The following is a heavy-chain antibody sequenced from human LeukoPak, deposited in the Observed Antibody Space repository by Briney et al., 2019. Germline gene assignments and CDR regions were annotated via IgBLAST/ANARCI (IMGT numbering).Heavy chain of an antibody. CDR1: GFTFSSYS. Sequence: GGSLRLSCAASGFTFSSYSMNWVRQAPGKGLEWVSSISSSSSYIYYADSVKGRFTISRDNSKNTLYLQMNSLRAEDTAVYYCAKEGGYCSSTSCYWGAFDIWGQGTMVTVSS. J-gene: IGHJ3*02. D-gene: IGHD2-2*01. V-gene: IGHV3-21*04. CDR2: ISSSSSYI. CDR3: AKEGGYCSSTSCYWGAFDI.